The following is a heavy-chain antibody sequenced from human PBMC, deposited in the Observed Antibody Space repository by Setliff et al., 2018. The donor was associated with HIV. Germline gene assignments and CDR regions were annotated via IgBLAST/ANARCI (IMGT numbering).Heavy chain of an antibody. CDR2: ISAYNGNT. CDR3: AGDNYYGSGSYFPRDY. V-gene: IGHV1-18*01. J-gene: IGHJ4*02. D-gene: IGHD3-10*01. CDR1: GYTFTSYG. Sequence: ASVKVSCKASGYTFTSYGISWVRQAPGQGLAWMGWISAYNGNTNYAQKLQGRVTMTTDTSTSTAYMELRSLRSDDTAVYYCAGDNYYGSGSYFPRDYWGQGTLVTVSS.